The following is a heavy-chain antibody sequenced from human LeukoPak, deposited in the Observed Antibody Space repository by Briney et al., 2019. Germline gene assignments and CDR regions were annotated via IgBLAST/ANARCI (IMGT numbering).Heavy chain of an antibody. CDR3: ARAHCGGDCYDPWTGYYFDY. V-gene: IGHV3-48*03. J-gene: IGHJ4*02. CDR1: GFSFSNYE. CDR2: IRSSGSTI. D-gene: IGHD2-21*02. Sequence: PGGSLRLSCAASGFSFSNYEMNWVRQAPGKGLEWASYIRSSGSTIYYADSVKGRFTISRDNAKNSLYLQMNSLRAEDTAVYYCARAHCGGDCYDPWTGYYFDYWGQGTLVTVSS.